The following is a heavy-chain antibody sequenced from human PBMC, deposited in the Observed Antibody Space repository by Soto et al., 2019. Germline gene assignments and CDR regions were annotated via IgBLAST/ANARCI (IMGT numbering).Heavy chain of an antibody. CDR3: AISFLCGPSCYTPWHYYYGMDV. CDR1: GYTFTSYY. Sequence: GASVKVSCKASGYTFTSYYMHWVRQAPGQGLEWMGIINPSGGSTSYAQKFQGRVTMTRDTSTSTVYMELSSLRSEDTAVYYCAISFLCGPSCYTPWHYYYGMDVWGQGTTVTV. D-gene: IGHD2-2*02. V-gene: IGHV1-46*01. J-gene: IGHJ6*02. CDR2: INPSGGST.